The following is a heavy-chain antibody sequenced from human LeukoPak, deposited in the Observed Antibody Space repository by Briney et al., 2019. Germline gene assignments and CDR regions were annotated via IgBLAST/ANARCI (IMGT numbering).Heavy chain of an antibody. V-gene: IGHV1-8*01. J-gene: IGHJ6*02. CDR1: GYTFTSYD. Sequence: ASVKVSCKASGYTFTSYDINWVRQATGQGLEWMGWMNPNSGNTGYAQKFQGRVTTTRNTSISTAYMELSSLRSEDTAVYYCARVGSSYYYYGMDVWGQGTTVTVSS. CDR3: ARVGSSYYYYGMDV. CDR2: MNPNSGNT. D-gene: IGHD6-6*01.